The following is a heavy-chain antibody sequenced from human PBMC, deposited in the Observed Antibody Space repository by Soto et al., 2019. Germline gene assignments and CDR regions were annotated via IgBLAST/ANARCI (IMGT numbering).Heavy chain of an antibody. V-gene: IGHV3-23*01. CDR1: RFTFSSYA. CDR2: VSIGGSA. J-gene: IGHJ4*02. D-gene: IGHD2-15*01. CDR3: AKRRGAGGHFDY. Sequence: GGSLRLSCAASRFTFSSYAMGWVRQGPGKGLEWVAVVSIGGSAHYADSVRGRFTISRDNSKNTLSLQMNSLTAEDTAVYFCAKRRGAGGHFDYWGQGAQVTVSS.